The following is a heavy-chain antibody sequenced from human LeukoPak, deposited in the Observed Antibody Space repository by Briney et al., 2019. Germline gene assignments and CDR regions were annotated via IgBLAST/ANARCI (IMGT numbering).Heavy chain of an antibody. D-gene: IGHD6-13*01. CDR3: ARDLTQLALFDY. CDR1: GFTFSNYG. CDR2: IWYDGSNK. Sequence: GGSLRLSCAASGFTFSNYGMHWVRQAPGKGLEWVAVIWYDGSNKYYADSVKGRFTLSRDNSKNTLFPQMNSLRPEDTAVYFCARDLTQLALFDYWGQGTLVTVSS. V-gene: IGHV3-33*01. J-gene: IGHJ4*02.